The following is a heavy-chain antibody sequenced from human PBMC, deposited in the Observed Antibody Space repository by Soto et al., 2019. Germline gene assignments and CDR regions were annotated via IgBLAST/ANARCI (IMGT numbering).Heavy chain of an antibody. D-gene: IGHD3-16*02. J-gene: IGHJ4*02. CDR2: IWYDGSNK. CDR1: GFTFSSYA. V-gene: IGHV3-33*01. CDR3: ARDTAITFGGVIAPDY. Sequence: QVQLVESGGGVVQPGRSLRLSCEASGFTFSSYAMHGVRQAPGKGLEWVAVIWYDGSNKYYADSVKGRFTISRDNSKNTLYLQMNSLRAEDTAVYYCARDTAITFGGVIAPDYWGQGTLVTVSS.